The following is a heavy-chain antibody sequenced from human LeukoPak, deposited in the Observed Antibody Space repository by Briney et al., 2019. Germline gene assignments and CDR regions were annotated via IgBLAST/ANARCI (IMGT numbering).Heavy chain of an antibody. Sequence: PSETLSLTCTVSGGSISSSSYYWGWIRQPPGKGLEWIGSIYYSGSTYYNPSLKSRVTISVDTSKNQFSLKLSSVTAADTAVYYCARDDRGCDYWGQGTLVTVSS. CDR2: IYYSGST. CDR3: ARDDRGCDY. J-gene: IGHJ4*02. D-gene: IGHD5-12*01. CDR1: GGSISSSSYY. V-gene: IGHV4-39*07.